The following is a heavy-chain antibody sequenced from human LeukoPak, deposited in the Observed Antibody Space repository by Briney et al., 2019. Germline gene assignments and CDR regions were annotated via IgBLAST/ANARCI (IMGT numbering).Heavy chain of an antibody. CDR2: INPSGGST. Sequence: ASVKVSCKASGHTFTSYYMHWVRQAPGQGLEWMGIINPSGGSTSYAQKFQGRVTMTRDTSTSTVYMELSSLRSEDTAVYYCARDVPYSSGWSYYYYYGMDVWGQGTTVTVSS. J-gene: IGHJ6*02. CDR3: ARDVPYSSGWSYYYYYGMDV. CDR1: GHTFTSYY. D-gene: IGHD6-19*01. V-gene: IGHV1-46*01.